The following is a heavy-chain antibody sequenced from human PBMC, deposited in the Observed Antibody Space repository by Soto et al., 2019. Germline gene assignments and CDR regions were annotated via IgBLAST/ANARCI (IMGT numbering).Heavy chain of an antibody. J-gene: IGHJ6*02. Sequence: GGSLRLSCAASGFTFSSYGMHWVRQAPGKGLEWVAVISYDGSNKYYGDSVKGRFTISRDNSKNTLYLQMNSLRAEDTAVYYCAKELTIFGVVGPMDVWGQGTTVTVSS. V-gene: IGHV3-30*18. CDR1: GFTFSSYG. D-gene: IGHD3-3*01. CDR2: ISYDGSNK. CDR3: AKELTIFGVVGPMDV.